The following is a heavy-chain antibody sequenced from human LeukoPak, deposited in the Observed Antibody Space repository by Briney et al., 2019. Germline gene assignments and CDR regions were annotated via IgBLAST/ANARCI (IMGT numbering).Heavy chain of an antibody. CDR1: GFTFDDYG. J-gene: IGHJ6*03. D-gene: IGHD3-22*01. Sequence: GGSLRLSCAASGFTFDDYGMSWVRQAPGKGLEWVSGINWNGGSTGYADSVKGRLTSSRDNAKNSLYLQMNSLRAEDTALYYCARVPYYYDSSGYRTPYYYYMDVWGKGTTVTVSS. CDR2: INWNGGST. CDR3: ARVPYYYDSSGYRTPYYYYMDV. V-gene: IGHV3-20*04.